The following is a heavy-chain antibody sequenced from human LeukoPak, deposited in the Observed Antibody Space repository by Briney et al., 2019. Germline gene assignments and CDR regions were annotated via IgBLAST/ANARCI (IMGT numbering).Heavy chain of an antibody. J-gene: IGHJ4*02. Sequence: TGGSLRLSCAASGFTFSSYNMNWVRQAPGKGLEWVSSISSSSSYISYADSVKGRFTISRDNAKNSLYLQMNSLRADDTAVYFCATDRMTTGFDYWGQGTLVTVSS. CDR3: ATDRMTTGFDY. V-gene: IGHV3-21*01. D-gene: IGHD4-11*01. CDR1: GFTFSSYN. CDR2: ISSSSSYI.